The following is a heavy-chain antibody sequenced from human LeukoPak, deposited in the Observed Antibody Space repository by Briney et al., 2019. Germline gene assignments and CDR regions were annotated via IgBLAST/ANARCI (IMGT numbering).Heavy chain of an antibody. CDR3: ARLDRFGEFYYGMDV. CDR1: GGSISSYY. J-gene: IGHJ6*02. CDR2: IYYSGST. V-gene: IGHV4-59*08. Sequence: PSETLSLTCTVSGGSISSYYWSWIRQPPGKGLEWIGYIYYSGSTNYNPSLKSRVTISVDTSKNQFSLKLSSVTAADTAVYYCARLDRFGEFYYGMDVWGQGTTVTVSS. D-gene: IGHD3-10*01.